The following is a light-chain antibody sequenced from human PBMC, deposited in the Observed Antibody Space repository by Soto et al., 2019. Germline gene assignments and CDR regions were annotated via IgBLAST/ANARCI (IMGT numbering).Light chain of an antibody. J-gene: IGLJ3*02. CDR3: QTWATGIRV. CDR1: SGYSSNA. Sequence: QPVLTQSPSASASLGASVKLTCTLSSGYSSNAIAWHQQQPEKGPRYLMKLNSDGSHSKGDGIPDRFSGSSSGAERYLTISSLQSEDEADYYCQTWATGIRVFGGGTKLTVL. CDR2: LNSDGSH. V-gene: IGLV4-69*01.